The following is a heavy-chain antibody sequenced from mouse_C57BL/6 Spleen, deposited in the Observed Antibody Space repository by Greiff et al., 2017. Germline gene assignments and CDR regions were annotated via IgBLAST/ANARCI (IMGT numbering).Heavy chain of an antibody. V-gene: IGHV1-54*01. Sequence: VQLQQSGAELVRPGTSVKVSCKASGYAFTNYLIEWVKQRPGQGLEWIGVINPGSGGTNYNEKFKGKATLPADKSSSTAYMQLSSLTYEDSAVYFCARDGYFAYWGQGTLVTVSA. CDR3: ARDGYFAY. J-gene: IGHJ3*01. CDR1: GYAFTNYL. CDR2: INPGSGGT. D-gene: IGHD2-3*01.